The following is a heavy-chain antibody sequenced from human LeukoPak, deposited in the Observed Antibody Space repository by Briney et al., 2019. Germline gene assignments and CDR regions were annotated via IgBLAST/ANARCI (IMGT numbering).Heavy chain of an antibody. CDR1: GFPFSRYG. J-gene: IGHJ4*02. D-gene: IGHD6-19*01. CDR2: ISYDGTNK. CDR3: ARRSGIAVAGAFDY. Sequence: GGSLRLSCVPSGFPFSRYGMHWVRQAPGKGLEWVAVISYDGTNKYYADSVNGRFTISRDNSKNTLYLQMNSLRAEDTAVYYCARRSGIAVAGAFDYWGQGTLVTVSS. V-gene: IGHV3-30*03.